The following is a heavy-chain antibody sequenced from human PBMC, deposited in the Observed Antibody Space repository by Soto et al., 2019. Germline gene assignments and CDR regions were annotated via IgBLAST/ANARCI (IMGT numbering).Heavy chain of an antibody. D-gene: IGHD2-8*01. CDR2: IIPIFGTA. CDR3: ARDGLVLMVYANLLQKPRRHYYYYGTDV. Sequence: SVNVSCNASAGTFSSYSISWVRQAPGQGLEWMGGIIPIFGTANYAQKFQGRVTITADESTSTAYMELSSLRSEDTAVYYCARDGLVLMVYANLLQKPRRHYYYYGTDVWGQGTTVTVSS. CDR1: AGTFSSYS. V-gene: IGHV1-69*01. J-gene: IGHJ6*02.